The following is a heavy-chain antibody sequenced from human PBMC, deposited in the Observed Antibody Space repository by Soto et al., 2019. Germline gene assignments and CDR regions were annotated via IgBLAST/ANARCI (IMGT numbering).Heavy chain of an antibody. D-gene: IGHD2-8*01. V-gene: IGHV1-18*01. CDR1: GYTFTSYG. J-gene: IGHJ6*03. CDR2: ISAYNGNT. CDR3: AREPPAPIVLMVYAQRPGYYYYYMDV. Sequence: ASVKVSCKASGYTFTSYGISWVRQAPGQGLEWMGWISAYNGNTNYAQKLQGRVTMTTDTSTSTAYMELRSLRSDDTAVYYCAREPPAPIVLMVYAQRPGYYYYYMDVWGKGTTVTVSS.